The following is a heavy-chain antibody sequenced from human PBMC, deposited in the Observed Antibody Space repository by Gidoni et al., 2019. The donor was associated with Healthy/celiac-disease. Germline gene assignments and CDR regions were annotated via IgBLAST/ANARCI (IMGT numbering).Heavy chain of an antibody. CDR3: AKASWELLDY. V-gene: IGHV3-23*01. Sequence: EVQLLEAGGGWVQPGGSLRLSCAASGFTFSSYAMSWVRQAPGKGLGWVSAISGSSGSTSYAVSVKGRFTISRDNSKNTLYLQMNSLRAEYTAVYYCAKASWELLDYWGQGTLVTVSS. CDR1: GFTFSSYA. J-gene: IGHJ4*02. CDR2: ISGSSGST. D-gene: IGHD1-26*01.